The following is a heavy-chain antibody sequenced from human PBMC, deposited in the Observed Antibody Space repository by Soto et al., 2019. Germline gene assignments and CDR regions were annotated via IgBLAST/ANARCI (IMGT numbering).Heavy chain of an antibody. CDR2: VSASGLNT. V-gene: IGHV3-23*01. Sequence: EVQLLESGGKLVQPGGSLTLSCAASGFTFSTYAMAWVRQAPGKGLEWVSGVSASGLNTDYADPVKGRFYISRDNSKNTVSLPMNSLRAEDTALYYCAKVRPRWTSGYFFEYWGQGTPVTVSS. CDR1: GFTFSTYA. J-gene: IGHJ4*02. D-gene: IGHD1-1*01. CDR3: AKVRPRWTSGYFFEY.